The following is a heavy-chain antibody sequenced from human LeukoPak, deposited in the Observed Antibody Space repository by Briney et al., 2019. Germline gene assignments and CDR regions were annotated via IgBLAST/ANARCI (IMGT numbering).Heavy chain of an antibody. Sequence: PSETLSLTCTVSGGSISSSGYYWSWIRQPPGKGLEWIGYIYHSGSTYYNPSLKSRVTISVDRSKNQFSLKLSSVTAADTAVYYCARGGYSSSWYGYYFDYWGQGTLVTVSS. CDR2: IYHSGST. D-gene: IGHD6-13*01. J-gene: IGHJ4*02. CDR3: ARGGYSSSWYGYYFDY. V-gene: IGHV4-30-2*01. CDR1: GGSISSSGYY.